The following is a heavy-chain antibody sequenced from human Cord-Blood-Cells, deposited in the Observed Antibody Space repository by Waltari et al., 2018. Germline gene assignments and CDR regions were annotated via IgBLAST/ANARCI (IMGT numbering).Heavy chain of an antibody. J-gene: IGHJ4*02. V-gene: IGHV4-59*01. D-gene: IGHD3-22*01. CDR1: GGSISSYY. Sequence: QVQLRESGPGLVKPSETLSLTCTVSGGSISSYYWSWIRQPPGKGLEWIGYIYYRGSTNYNPSLKSRVTISVDTSKNQFSLKLSAVTAADTAVYYCARASPYYYDSSGYYLDYWGQGTLVTVSS. CDR3: ARASPYYYDSSGYYLDY. CDR2: IYYRGST.